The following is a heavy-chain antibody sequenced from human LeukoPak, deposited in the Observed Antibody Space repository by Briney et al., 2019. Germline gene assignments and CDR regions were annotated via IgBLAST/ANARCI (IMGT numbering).Heavy chain of an antibody. CDR3: ARDSIAVAGTRGYYYYMDV. CDR1: GFTFSSYG. Sequence: GGSLRLSCAASGFTFSSYGMHWVRQAPGKGLEWVAFIRYDGSNKYYADSVKGRFTISRDNSKNTLYLQMNSLRAEDTAVYYCARDSIAVAGTRGYYYYMDVWGKGTTVTVSS. J-gene: IGHJ6*03. V-gene: IGHV3-30*02. CDR2: IRYDGSNK. D-gene: IGHD6-19*01.